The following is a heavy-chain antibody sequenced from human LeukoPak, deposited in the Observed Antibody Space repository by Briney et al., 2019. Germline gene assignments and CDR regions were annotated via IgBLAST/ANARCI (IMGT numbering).Heavy chain of an antibody. CDR3: VINSGYDEGY. J-gene: IGHJ4*02. CDR1: GGTFSSYA. V-gene: IGHV1-69*05. D-gene: IGHD5-12*01. CDR2: IIPIFGTA. Sequence: ASVKVSCKASGGTFSSYAISWVRQAPGQGLEWMGGIIPIFGTANYAQKFQGRVTITTDESTSTAYVGLSSLRSEDTAVNSCVINSGYDEGYWGQGTLVTVSS.